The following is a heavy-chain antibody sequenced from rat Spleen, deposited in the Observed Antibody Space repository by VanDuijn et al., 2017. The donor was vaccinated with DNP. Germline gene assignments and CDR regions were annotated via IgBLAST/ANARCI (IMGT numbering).Heavy chain of an antibody. CDR1: GFTFSNFP. J-gene: IGHJ3*01. V-gene: IGHV5-46*01. D-gene: IGHD2-1*01. Sequence: EVQLVESGGGLVQPGRSMKLSCAASGFTFSNFPVAWVRQAPTKGLEWVATITTSGDNTYYRDSVKGRFTISRDNAKSTLYLHMNSLRSEDTATYYCATQGYGTYHVDWLAYWGQGTLVTVSS. CDR2: ITTSGDNT. CDR3: ATQGYGTYHVDWLAY.